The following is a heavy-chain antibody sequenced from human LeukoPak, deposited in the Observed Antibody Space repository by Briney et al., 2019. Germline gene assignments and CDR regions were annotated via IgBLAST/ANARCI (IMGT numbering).Heavy chain of an antibody. V-gene: IGHV1-69*06. CDR3: ARVEGGIAAAGTIDY. CDR2: IIPIFGTA. Sequence: SAKVSCKASGGTFSSYAISWVRQAPGQGLEWMGGIIPIFGTANYAQKFQGRVTITADKSTSTAYMELSSLRSEDTAVYYCARVEGGIAAAGTIDYWGQGTLVTVSS. CDR1: GGTFSSYA. J-gene: IGHJ4*02. D-gene: IGHD6-13*01.